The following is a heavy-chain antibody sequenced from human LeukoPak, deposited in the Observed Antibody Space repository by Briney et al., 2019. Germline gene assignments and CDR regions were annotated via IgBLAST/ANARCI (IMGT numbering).Heavy chain of an antibody. Sequence: PGGSLRLSCAASGFTFSSYAMSWVRQAPGKGLEWVSAISGSGGSTYYADSVKGRFTISRDNSKNTLYLQMNSLRAEGTAVYYCAKATTGIAVAGYYFDYWGQGTLVTVSS. D-gene: IGHD6-19*01. CDR1: GFTFSSYA. V-gene: IGHV3-23*01. J-gene: IGHJ4*02. CDR2: ISGSGGST. CDR3: AKATTGIAVAGYYFDY.